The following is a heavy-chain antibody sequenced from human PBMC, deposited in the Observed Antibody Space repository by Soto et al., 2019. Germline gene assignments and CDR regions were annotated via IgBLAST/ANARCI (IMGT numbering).Heavy chain of an antibody. CDR2: ISYDGRNK. J-gene: IGHJ4*02. Sequence: PGGSLRLSCAASGFSFSRYGLHWVRQAPGKGLEWVTVISYDGRNKYYADSVKGRFTISRDRSKNTLYLQMSSLRAEDTALYYCAKNQERELPRVIDFWGQGTLVTVSS. CDR1: GFSFSRYG. CDR3: AKNQERELPRVIDF. D-gene: IGHD1-7*01. V-gene: IGHV3-30*18.